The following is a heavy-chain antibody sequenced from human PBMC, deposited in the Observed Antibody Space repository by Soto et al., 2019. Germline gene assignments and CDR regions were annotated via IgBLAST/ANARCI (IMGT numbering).Heavy chain of an antibody. Sequence: RASVKVSCKASGGTFSSYAISWVRQAPGQGLEWMGGIIPIFGTANYAQKFQGRVTITADESTSTAYMELSSLRSEDTAVYYCASSSRYSSGWPRVDYWGQGTLVTVSS. CDR2: IIPIFGTA. CDR1: GGTFSSYA. V-gene: IGHV1-69*13. CDR3: ASSSRYSSGWPRVDY. D-gene: IGHD6-19*01. J-gene: IGHJ4*02.